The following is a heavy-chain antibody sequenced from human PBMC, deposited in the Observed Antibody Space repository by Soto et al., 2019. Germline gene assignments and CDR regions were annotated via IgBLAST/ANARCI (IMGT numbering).Heavy chain of an antibody. CDR3: APSVGATDFDY. J-gene: IGHJ4*02. Sequence: SETLSLTCTVSGGSISSSGYYWTWIRQHPGKGLEWIGYIYNAESTQYNPSLKSRVTISVHTSKNQFSLDLRSVTAADTAVYYCAPSVGATDFDYWGPGTLVTVSS. D-gene: IGHD1-26*01. CDR1: GGSISSSGYY. V-gene: IGHV4-31*03. CDR2: IYNAEST.